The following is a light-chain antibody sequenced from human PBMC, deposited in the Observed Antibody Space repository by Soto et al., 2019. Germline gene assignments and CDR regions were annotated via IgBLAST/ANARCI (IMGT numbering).Light chain of an antibody. Sequence: DIQMTQSPSTLSASVGDRVTITCRASQSISSWLAWYQQKPGKAPKLLIYAASSLQSGVPSRFSGSGSRTDFTLTISSLQPEDFATYYCQQSYSTLITFGQGTRLEIK. CDR3: QQSYSTLIT. CDR2: AAS. J-gene: IGKJ5*01. V-gene: IGKV1-39*01. CDR1: QSISSW.